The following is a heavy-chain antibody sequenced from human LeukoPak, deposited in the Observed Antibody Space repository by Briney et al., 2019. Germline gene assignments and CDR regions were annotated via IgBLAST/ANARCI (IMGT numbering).Heavy chain of an antibody. Sequence: GASVKVSCKASGYTFTSYGISWVRQAPGQRLEWMGWISAYNGNTNYAQKLQGRVTMTTDTSTSTAYMELRSLRSDDTAVYYCARDLSTTVTTGPLGDAFDIWGQGTMVTVSS. CDR2: ISAYNGNT. J-gene: IGHJ3*02. CDR3: ARDLSTTVTTGPLGDAFDI. D-gene: IGHD4-17*01. CDR1: GYTFTSYG. V-gene: IGHV1-18*01.